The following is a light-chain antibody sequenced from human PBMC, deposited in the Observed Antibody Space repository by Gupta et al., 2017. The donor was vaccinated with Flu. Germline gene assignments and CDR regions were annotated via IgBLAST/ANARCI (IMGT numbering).Light chain of an antibody. Sequence: DLLMTQSPSTLSAYVGDRVTITCRASQSLSSWLAWYQQKPGKAPNLLIYKASNLESGVPSRFSGSGSGTEFTLTISSLQPDDFSTYYCQQYDSYSLTFGGGTKVEI. CDR3: QQYDSYSLT. V-gene: IGKV1-5*03. CDR1: QSLSSW. CDR2: KAS. J-gene: IGKJ4*01.